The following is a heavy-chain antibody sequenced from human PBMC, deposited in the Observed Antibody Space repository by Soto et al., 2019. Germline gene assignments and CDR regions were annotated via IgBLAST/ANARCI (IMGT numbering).Heavy chain of an antibody. Sequence: QLQLQESGPGPVKPSETLSLTCTVSGGSISSSSYYWGWIRQPPGKGLEWIGSIYYSGSTYYNPSLKSRVTISVDTSKNQFSLKLSSVTAADTAVYYCARHLPHQQLVPLGWFDPWGQGTLVTVSS. V-gene: IGHV4-39*01. CDR1: GGSISSSSYY. CDR2: IYYSGST. D-gene: IGHD6-13*01. CDR3: ARHLPHQQLVPLGWFDP. J-gene: IGHJ5*02.